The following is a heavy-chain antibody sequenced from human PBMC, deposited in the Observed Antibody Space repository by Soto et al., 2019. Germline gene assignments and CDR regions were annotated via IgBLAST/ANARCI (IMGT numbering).Heavy chain of an antibody. Sequence: QLQLQESGSGLVKPSQTLSLTCAVSGGSISSGGYSWSWIRQPPGKGLEWIGYIYHSGSTYYNPSLKSRVTISVDRSKNQFSLKLSSVTAADTAVYYCVRGARGYCSGGSCYGDAFDIWGQGTMVTVSS. CDR1: GGSISSGGYS. D-gene: IGHD2-15*01. V-gene: IGHV4-30-2*01. CDR3: VRGARGYCSGGSCYGDAFDI. J-gene: IGHJ3*02. CDR2: IYHSGST.